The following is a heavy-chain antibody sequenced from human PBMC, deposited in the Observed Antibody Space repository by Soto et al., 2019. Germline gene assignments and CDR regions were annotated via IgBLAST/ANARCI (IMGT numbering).Heavy chain of an antibody. J-gene: IGHJ6*02. CDR1: GFTFSSYG. CDR2: IWYDGSNK. D-gene: IGHD1-26*01. Sequence: PGGSLRLSCAASGFTFSSYGMHWVRQAPGKGLEWVAVIWYDGSNKYYADSVKGRFTISRDNSKNTLYLQMNSLRAEDTAVYYCARDRYSGSYSYYYYYGMDVWGQGTTVTVSS. V-gene: IGHV3-33*01. CDR3: ARDRYSGSYSYYYYYGMDV.